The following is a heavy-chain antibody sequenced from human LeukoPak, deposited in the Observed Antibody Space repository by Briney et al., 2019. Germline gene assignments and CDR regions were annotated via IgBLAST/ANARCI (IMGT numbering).Heavy chain of an antibody. V-gene: IGHV1-46*01. CDR2: INPSGVNT. D-gene: IGHD1-1*01. Sequence: ASVKVSCKASGYIFTSYYTHWVRQAPGQGLEWMGIINPSGVNTSYAQKFQGRVTVTRDMSTSTVYMELSSLRSEDTALYYCARGLGNDGIFDYWGQGTLVTVSS. CDR1: GYIFTSYY. J-gene: IGHJ4*02. CDR3: ARGLGNDGIFDY.